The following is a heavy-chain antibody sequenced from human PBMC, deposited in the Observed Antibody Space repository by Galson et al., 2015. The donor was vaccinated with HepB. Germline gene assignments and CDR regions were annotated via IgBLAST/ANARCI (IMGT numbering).Heavy chain of an antibody. CDR1: GFTFSGST. CDR2: MSGSGGST. Sequence: SLRLSCAAAGFTFSGSTMCGVRQAPGAGLGWVSAMSGSGGSTSDADSLKIRFTSCGDNSKNTLYLQMNSLRAEDTVVYYFANDRWFGGLTGACNIWGPGTMSPASS. CDR3: ANDRWFGGLTGACNI. J-gene: IGHJ3*02. D-gene: IGHD3-10*01. V-gene: IGHV3-23*01.